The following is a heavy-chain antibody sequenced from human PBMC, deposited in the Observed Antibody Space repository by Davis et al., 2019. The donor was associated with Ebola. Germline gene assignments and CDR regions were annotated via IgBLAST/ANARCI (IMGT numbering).Heavy chain of an antibody. CDR1: GYSISSGYY. D-gene: IGHD2-15*01. CDR3: ARPHTLGYCSGGSCYTWFDP. CDR2: IYHSGST. Sequence: MPSETLSLTCTVSGYSISSGYYWGWIRQPPGKGLEWIGRIYHSGSTYYNPSLKSRVTISVDTSKNQFSLKLSSVTAADTAVYYCARPHTLGYCSGGSCYTWFDPWGQGTLVTVSS. J-gene: IGHJ5*02. V-gene: IGHV4-38-2*02.